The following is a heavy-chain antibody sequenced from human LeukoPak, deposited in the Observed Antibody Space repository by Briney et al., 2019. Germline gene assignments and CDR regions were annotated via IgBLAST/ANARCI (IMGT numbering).Heavy chain of an antibody. Sequence: NPSETLSLTCTVSGGSISSSSYYWGWIRQPQGKGLEWIGSIYYSGSTYYNPSLKSRVTISVDTSKNQFSLKLSSVTAADTAVYYCARDERIVGATSYWGQGTLVTVSS. V-gene: IGHV4-39*02. CDR3: ARDERIVGATSY. CDR2: IYYSGST. J-gene: IGHJ4*02. CDR1: GGSISSSSYY. D-gene: IGHD1-26*01.